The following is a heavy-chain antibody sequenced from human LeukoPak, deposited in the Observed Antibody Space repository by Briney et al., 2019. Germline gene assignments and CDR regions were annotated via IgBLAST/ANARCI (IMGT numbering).Heavy chain of an antibody. CDR3: AARDITMIREGDY. Sequence: GRSLRLSCAASGFTFSSYGMHWVRQAPGKGLEWVSGISGSGSSTYYADSVTGRFTISRDNSKNTLHLQMNGLRAEDTAVYYCAARDITMIREGDYWGQGTLVTVSS. D-gene: IGHD3-10*01. V-gene: IGHV3-23*01. CDR1: GFTFSSYG. CDR2: ISGSGSST. J-gene: IGHJ4*02.